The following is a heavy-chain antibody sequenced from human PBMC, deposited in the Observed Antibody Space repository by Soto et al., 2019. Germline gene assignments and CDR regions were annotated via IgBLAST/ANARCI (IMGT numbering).Heavy chain of an antibody. V-gene: IGHV4-31*03. CDR2: IYYSGST. Sequence: QVQLQESGPGLVKPSQTLSLTCTVSGGSISSGGYYWSWIRQHPGKGLEWIGYIYYSGSTYYNPPLKSRVPISVDQSKNQFSLKLSSVTAEDTAVYYCARDIRGYCSSTSCPNWFDPWGQGTLVTVSS. D-gene: IGHD2-2*01. CDR3: ARDIRGYCSSTSCPNWFDP. J-gene: IGHJ5*02. CDR1: GGSISSGGYY.